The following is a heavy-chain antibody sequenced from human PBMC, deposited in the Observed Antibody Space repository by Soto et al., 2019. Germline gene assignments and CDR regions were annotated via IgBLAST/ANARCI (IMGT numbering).Heavy chain of an antibody. CDR3: AAPRDEYGSGVSWFTYGMDI. CDR1: GVTFSDYA. V-gene: IGHV3-23*01. CDR2: LDGAGGST. Sequence: GGPLRLSCFASGVTFSDYAMTWVRHVPGRGLEWVASLDGAGGSTYYADSVRGRFTISRDNSQNTLFLQMKRLTVDDTAIYYCAAPRDEYGSGVSWFTYGMDIWGQGTTVTVSS. J-gene: IGHJ6*02. D-gene: IGHD3-10*01.